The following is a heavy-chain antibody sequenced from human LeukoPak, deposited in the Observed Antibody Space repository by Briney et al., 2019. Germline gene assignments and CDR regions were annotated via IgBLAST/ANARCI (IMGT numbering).Heavy chain of an antibody. CDR3: TTEVRDSSGYFYSDN. CDR1: GFTFDYAC. J-gene: IGHJ4*02. D-gene: IGHD3-22*01. V-gene: IGHV3-15*01. CDR2: IKSKTEGGTT. Sequence: GGSLRLSCAASGFTFDYACMSWVRQAPAQGLEWVGRIKSKTEGGTTVYAAPVQGRFTISRDDYKNTLYLHINSLKTEDTAVYFCTTEVRDSSGYFYSDNWGQGTPVTV.